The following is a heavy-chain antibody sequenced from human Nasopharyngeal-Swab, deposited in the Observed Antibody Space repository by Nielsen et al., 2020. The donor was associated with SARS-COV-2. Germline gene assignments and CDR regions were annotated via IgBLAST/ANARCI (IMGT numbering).Heavy chain of an antibody. D-gene: IGHD4-11*01. CDR3: ATATITTVNNYYGMGV. V-gene: IGHV1-24*01. CDR1: GYTLTELS. Sequence: ASVKVSCKVSGYTLTELSMHWVRQAPGKGLEWMGGFDPEDGETIYAQKFQGRVTMTEDTSTDTAYMELSSLRSEDTAVYYCATATITTVNNYYGMGVWGQGTTVTVSS. CDR2: FDPEDGET. J-gene: IGHJ6*02.